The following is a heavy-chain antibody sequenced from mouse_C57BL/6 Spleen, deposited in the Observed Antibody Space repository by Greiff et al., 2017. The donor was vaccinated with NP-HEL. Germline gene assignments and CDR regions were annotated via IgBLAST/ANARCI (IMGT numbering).Heavy chain of an antibody. J-gene: IGHJ4*01. CDR1: GYAFSSSW. D-gene: IGHD1-1*02. CDR3: ARSGDGVDY. CDR2: IYPGDGDT. V-gene: IGHV1-82*01. Sequence: VQLQQSGPELVKPGASVKISCKASGYAFSSSWMNWVKQRPGKGLEWIGRIYPGDGDTNYNGKFKGKATLTADKSSSTAYMQLSSLTSEDSAVYFCARSGDGVDYWGQGTSVTVSS.